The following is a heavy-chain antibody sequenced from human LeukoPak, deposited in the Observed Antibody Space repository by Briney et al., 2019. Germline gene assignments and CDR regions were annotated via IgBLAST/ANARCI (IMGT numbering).Heavy chain of an antibody. CDR1: GGSISSSSYY. CDR3: ARHGGDYDSSGYFQH. Sequence: PSETLSLTCTVSGGSISSSSYYWGWIRQPPGKGLEWIGSIYYSGSTYYNPSLKSRVTISVDTSKNQFSLKLSSVTAADTAVYYCARHGGDYDSSGYFQHWGQGTLVTVSS. J-gene: IGHJ1*01. V-gene: IGHV4-39*01. D-gene: IGHD3-22*01. CDR2: IYYSGST.